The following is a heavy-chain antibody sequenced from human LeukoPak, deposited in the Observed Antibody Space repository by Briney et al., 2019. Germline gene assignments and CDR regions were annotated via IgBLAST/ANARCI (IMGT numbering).Heavy chain of an antibody. D-gene: IGHD3-22*01. CDR1: GFTFSGYA. J-gene: IGHJ4*02. CDR3: ARDLVSGSSGFDY. V-gene: IGHV3-30-3*01. Sequence: GGSLRLSCAASGFTFSGYAMHWVRQAPGKGLEWVAVISYDGSNKYYADSVKGRFTISRDNSKNTLYLQMNSLRAEDTAVYYCARDLVSGSSGFDYWGQGTLVTVSS. CDR2: ISYDGSNK.